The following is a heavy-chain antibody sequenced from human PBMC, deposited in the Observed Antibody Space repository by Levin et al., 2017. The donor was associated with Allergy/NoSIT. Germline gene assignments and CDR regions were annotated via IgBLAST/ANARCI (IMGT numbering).Heavy chain of an antibody. D-gene: IGHD3-10*01. Sequence: SETLSLTCTVSGGSISSGGYYWSWIRQHPGTGLEWIGYIYYSGSTYYNPSLKSRVTISVDTSKNQFSLKLSSVTAADTAVYYCAREGTTMVRGVPSSWGQGTLVTVSS. CDR1: GGSISSGGYY. V-gene: IGHV4-31*03. CDR2: IYYSGST. J-gene: IGHJ4*02. CDR3: AREGTTMVRGVPSS.